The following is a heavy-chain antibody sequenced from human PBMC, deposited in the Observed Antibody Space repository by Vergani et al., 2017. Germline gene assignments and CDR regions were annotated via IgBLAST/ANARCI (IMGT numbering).Heavy chain of an antibody. CDR2: INNNGGST. J-gene: IGHJ3*01. CDR3: AKVCGSTSCPYGGGAFDV. V-gene: IGHV3-23*01. D-gene: IGHD2-2*01. CDR1: GFTFNSYA. Sequence: QLLESGGGLIQPGGSLRLSCAASGFTFNSYAMTWVREAPGKGLEWVSGINNNGGSTYYADSVKGRFTISRDNSKNTLYLQMTDLRAEDTATYYCAKVCGSTSCPYGGGAFDVWGHGTMVTVSS.